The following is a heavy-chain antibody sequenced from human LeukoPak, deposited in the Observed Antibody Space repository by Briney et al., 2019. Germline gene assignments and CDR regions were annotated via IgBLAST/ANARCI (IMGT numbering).Heavy chain of an antibody. Sequence: GGSLRLSCTASGFTFRNFATHCVRQAPGKGLEWVAVISHDGIKRFFVDSVRGRFIISRDTTKNTVHLDMNSVRSEDTAVYFCARDPRAVGNSGYSNDSPEFDLPGYKFYYANVWGKGATVIVSA. CDR1: GFTFRNFA. J-gene: IGHJ6*04. CDR2: ISHDGIKR. CDR3: ARDPRAVGNSGYSNDSPEFDLPGYKFYYANV. D-gene: IGHD5-12*01. V-gene: IGHV3-30*03.